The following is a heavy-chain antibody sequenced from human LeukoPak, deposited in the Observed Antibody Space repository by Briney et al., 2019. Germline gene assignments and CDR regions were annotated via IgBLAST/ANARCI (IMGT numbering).Heavy chain of an antibody. Sequence: GASVKVSCKASGYTFTGYYMHWVRQAPGQGLEWMGWINPNSGATNYAQKFQGRVTVTRDTSISTAYMELSSLRSDDTAVYYCARVQILPPYTFDYWGQGTVVTVSS. V-gene: IGHV1-2*02. D-gene: IGHD2-15*01. CDR2: INPNSGAT. CDR1: GYTFTGYY. CDR3: ARVQILPPYTFDY. J-gene: IGHJ4*01.